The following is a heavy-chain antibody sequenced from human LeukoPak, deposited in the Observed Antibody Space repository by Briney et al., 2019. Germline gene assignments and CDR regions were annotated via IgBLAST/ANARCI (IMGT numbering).Heavy chain of an antibody. Sequence: PGGSLRLSCAASGFTFDDYAMHWVRQAPGKGLEWVSGISWNSGSIGYADSVKGRFTISRDNAKNSLYLQMNSLRAEDTALYYCVKDSGGYYYGMDVWGQGTTVTVSS. J-gene: IGHJ6*02. CDR1: GFTFDDYA. V-gene: IGHV3-9*01. D-gene: IGHD1-26*01. CDR3: VKDSGGYYYGMDV. CDR2: ISWNSGSI.